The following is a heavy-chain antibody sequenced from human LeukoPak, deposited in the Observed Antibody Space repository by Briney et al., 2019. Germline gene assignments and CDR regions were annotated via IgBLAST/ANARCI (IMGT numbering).Heavy chain of an antibody. CDR1: GGSISSRSYY. CDR2: INYSGST. J-gene: IGHJ4*02. V-gene: IGHV4-39*01. Sequence: SETLSLTCTVSGGSISSRSYYWGWIRQPPGKGLEWLGSINYSGSTYYNPSLKSRVTISVDTSKNQFSLKLSSVTAADTAVYYCARLDIVVVPAASFDYWGQGTLVTIAS. CDR3: ARLDIVVVPAASFDY. D-gene: IGHD2-2*01.